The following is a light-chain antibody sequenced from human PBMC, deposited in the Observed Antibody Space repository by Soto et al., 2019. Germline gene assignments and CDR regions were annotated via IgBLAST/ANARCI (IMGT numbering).Light chain of an antibody. V-gene: IGKV3-15*01. CDR2: GAS. CDR1: QSVSSN. J-gene: IGKJ5*01. CDR3: QQYNNWPLT. Sequence: EIVMTQSPATLSVSPGERATLSCRASQSVSSNLAWYQQKPGQAPRLLIYGASTRATGIPARFSGSGSGTEVTLTISSLQSEDFALYYCQQYNNWPLTFGQGARLEIK.